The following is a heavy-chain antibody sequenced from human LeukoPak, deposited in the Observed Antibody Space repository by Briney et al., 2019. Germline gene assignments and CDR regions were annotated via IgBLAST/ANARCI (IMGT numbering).Heavy chain of an antibody. V-gene: IGHV1-8*01. Sequence: ASVKVSCKASGYTFTSYDINWVRQATGQGLEWMGWMNPNSGNTGYAQKFQGRVTMTRNTSISTAYMELSSLRSEDTAVYYCARSLTYYDFWSGYFAGLYYFDYWGQGTLVTVSS. J-gene: IGHJ4*02. CDR3: ARSLTYYDFWSGYFAGLYYFDY. CDR1: GYTFTSYD. D-gene: IGHD3-3*01. CDR2: MNPNSGNT.